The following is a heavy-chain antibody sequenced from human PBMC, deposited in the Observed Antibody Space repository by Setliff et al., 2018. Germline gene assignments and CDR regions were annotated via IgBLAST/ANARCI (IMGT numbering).Heavy chain of an antibody. CDR1: EFTVNSHFA. CDR3: AKASLAYSFGYYFDS. D-gene: IGHD5-18*01. Sequence: SLRLSCVGSEFTVNSHFAVTWVRQSPGRGLAWVSSISGSGGVTNYGDSVQGRFTISRDNSKNTLFLHMNNLRPEDTALYYCAKASLAYSFGYYFDSWGQGALVTVSS. CDR2: ISGSGGVT. J-gene: IGHJ4*01. V-gene: IGHV3-23*01.